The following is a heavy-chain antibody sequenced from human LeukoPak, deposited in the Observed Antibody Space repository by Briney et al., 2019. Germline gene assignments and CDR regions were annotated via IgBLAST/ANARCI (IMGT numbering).Heavy chain of an antibody. CDR3: TRYRWGGGYISRGMDV. J-gene: IGHJ6*04. V-gene: IGHV3-49*04. CDR2: IRSKDNDGTT. D-gene: IGHD5-12*01. CDR1: EFTFGDYA. Sequence: PGGSLRLSCTASEFTFGDYAISWVRQAAGKGLEWLGFIRSKDNDGTTDYAASVKGRFIISRDDSKSVAYLEMNDLKIEDTAVYYCTRYRWGGGYISRGMDVWGKGTTVTISS.